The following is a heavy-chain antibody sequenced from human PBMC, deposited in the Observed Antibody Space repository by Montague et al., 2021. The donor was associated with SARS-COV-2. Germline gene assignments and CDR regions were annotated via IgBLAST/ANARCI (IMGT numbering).Heavy chain of an antibody. CDR1: GGFISSSY. V-gene: IGHV4-59*01. CDR2: IYHSGNT. J-gene: IGHJ6*02. D-gene: IGHD2-21*02. Sequence: SETLSLTCTVPGGFISSSYWSWIWQPPGKGLEWIGNIYHSGNTNYYSSLKSRVTISIDKSTNQFSLSLSSMTATDTAVYFYARALFPPRTAIKTNFFGLDVWGQGTTVIVSS. CDR3: ARALFPPRTAIKTNFFGLDV.